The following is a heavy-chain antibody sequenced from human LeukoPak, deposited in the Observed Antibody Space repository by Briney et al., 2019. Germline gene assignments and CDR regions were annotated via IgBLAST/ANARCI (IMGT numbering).Heavy chain of an antibody. J-gene: IGHJ4*02. D-gene: IGHD6-19*01. CDR2: ISDRGANA. Sequence: GGSLRLSCGASGFTFSSYAMTWVRQAPGKGLEWVSVISDRGANADYADSVKGRFTISRDNSKNTLYLQMNSLRAEDTAIYYCAKFSSGWTYFDYWGQGTLVSVSS. CDR3: AKFSSGWTYFDY. V-gene: IGHV3-23*01. CDR1: GFTFSSYA.